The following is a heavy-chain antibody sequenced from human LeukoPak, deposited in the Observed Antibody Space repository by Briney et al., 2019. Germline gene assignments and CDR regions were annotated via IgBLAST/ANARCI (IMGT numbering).Heavy chain of an antibody. CDR1: GFTFSSYS. CDR2: ISSSSSYI. V-gene: IGHV3-21*01. Sequence: SGGSLRLSCAASGFTFSSYSMNWVRQAPGKGLEWVSSISSSSSYIYYADSVKGRFTISRDNAKNSLYLQMNSLRAEDTAVYYCAGGRDGYNLPDYWGQGTLVTVSS. J-gene: IGHJ4*02. D-gene: IGHD5-24*01. CDR3: AGGRDGYNLPDY.